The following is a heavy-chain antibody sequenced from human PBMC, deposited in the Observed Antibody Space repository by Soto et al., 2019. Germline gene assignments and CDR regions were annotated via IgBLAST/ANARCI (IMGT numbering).Heavy chain of an antibody. CDR3: AHSSWYRYCFYAMDV. D-gene: IGHD6-13*01. CDR2: MNHSGSI. CDR1: GGSFSGYY. J-gene: IGHJ6*02. Sequence: QVQLQQWGAGLLKPSETLSLTCAVYGGSFSGYYWSWIRQPPGKGLEWIGEMNHSGSINYNPSLKSRVTISVERSKNQFSLKVNSVTAADTAVYYCAHSSWYRYCFYAMDVWGQGTTVTVSS. V-gene: IGHV4-34*01.